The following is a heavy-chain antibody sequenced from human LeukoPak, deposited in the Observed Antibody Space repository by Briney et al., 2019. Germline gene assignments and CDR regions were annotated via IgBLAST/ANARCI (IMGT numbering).Heavy chain of an antibody. CDR2: ISGSGGST. V-gene: IGHV3-23*01. D-gene: IGHD5-12*01. Sequence: GGSLRLSCAASGFTFSGSATHWVRQASGKGLEWVSAISGSGGSTYYADSVKGRFTISRDNSKNTLYLQMNSLRAEDTAVYYCAKAGWRRGYSGYGPFDYWGQGTLVTVSS. CDR1: GFTFSGSA. J-gene: IGHJ4*02. CDR3: AKAGWRRGYSGYGPFDY.